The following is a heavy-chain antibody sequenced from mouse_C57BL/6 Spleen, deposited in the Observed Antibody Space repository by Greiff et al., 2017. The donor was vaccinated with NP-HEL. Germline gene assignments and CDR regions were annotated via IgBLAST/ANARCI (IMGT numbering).Heavy chain of an antibody. Sequence: EVKLVESGGDLVKPGGSLKLSCAASGFTFSSYGMSWVRQTPDKRLEWVATISSGGSYTYYPDSVKGRFTISRDNAKNTLYLQMSSLKSEDTAMYYCARHITTDYFDYWGQGTTLTVSS. V-gene: IGHV5-6*01. D-gene: IGHD1-1*01. CDR1: GFTFSSYG. J-gene: IGHJ2*01. CDR2: ISSGGSYT. CDR3: ARHITTDYFDY.